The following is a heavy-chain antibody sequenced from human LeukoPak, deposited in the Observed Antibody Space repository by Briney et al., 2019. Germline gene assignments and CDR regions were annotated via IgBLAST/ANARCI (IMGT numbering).Heavy chain of an antibody. Sequence: GGSLRLSCAGSGFTFSSYEMNWVRQAPGKGLEWVSYISSSGSTIYYADSVKGRFTISRDNAKNSLYLQMNSLRAEDTAVYYCAVLGITMIGGVWGKGTTVTISS. V-gene: IGHV3-48*03. D-gene: IGHD3-10*02. J-gene: IGHJ6*04. CDR3: AVLGITMIGGV. CDR1: GFTFSSYE. CDR2: ISSSGSTI.